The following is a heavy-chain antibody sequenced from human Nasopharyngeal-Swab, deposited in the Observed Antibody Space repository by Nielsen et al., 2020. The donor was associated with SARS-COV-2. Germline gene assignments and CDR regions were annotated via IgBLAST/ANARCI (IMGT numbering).Heavy chain of an antibody. CDR2: IYYSGST. CDR1: GGSMSSYY. CDR3: ARIAVAALNDWYFDL. J-gene: IGHJ2*01. Sequence: GSLRLSFTVSGGSMSSYYWSWIRQPPGKGLEWIGYIYYSGSTNYNPSLKSRVTISVDTSKNQFSLKLSSVTAADTAVYYCARIAVAALNDWYFDLWGRGTLVTVSS. D-gene: IGHD6-19*01. V-gene: IGHV4-59*01.